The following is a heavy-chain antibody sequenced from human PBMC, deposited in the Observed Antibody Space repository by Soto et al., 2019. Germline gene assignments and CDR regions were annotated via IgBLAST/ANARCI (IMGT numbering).Heavy chain of an antibody. Sequence: QVQLQQWGAGLLKPSETLSLTCAVFGGSVNSGNYYWSWIRQPPGKGLEWIGEMSHSGGTHFNPSVRSRVTISVDTSKNQFSLKMSSVTAADTALHYCARVERGTATTVVDAFDIWGPGTMVTVSS. J-gene: IGHJ3*02. CDR2: MSHSGGT. V-gene: IGHV4-34*01. CDR1: GGSVNSGNYY. D-gene: IGHD1-1*01. CDR3: ARVERGTATTVVDAFDI.